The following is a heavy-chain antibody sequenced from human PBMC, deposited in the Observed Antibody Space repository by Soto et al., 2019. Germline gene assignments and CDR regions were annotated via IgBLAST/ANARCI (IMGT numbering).Heavy chain of an antibody. CDR2: IYYSGST. Sequence: SETQSLTCTVSGGSISSSSYYWGWIRQPPGTGLEWIGSIYYSGSTYYNPSLKSRVTISVDTSKNQFSLKLSSGTAADTAVYYCARHDYFYDSNAPGDAFDFWGQRTMVTVSS. CDR1: GGSISSSSYY. CDR3: ARHDYFYDSNAPGDAFDF. J-gene: IGHJ3*01. V-gene: IGHV4-39*01. D-gene: IGHD3-22*01.